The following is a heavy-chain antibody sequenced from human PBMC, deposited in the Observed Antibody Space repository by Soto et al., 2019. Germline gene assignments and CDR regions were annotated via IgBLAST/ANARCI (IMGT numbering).Heavy chain of an antibody. V-gene: IGHV4-59*01. CDR2: IHYSGRT. CDR1: GGSISSFY. D-gene: IGHD2-15*01. Sequence: SETLSLTCTVSGGSISSFYWSWIRQPPGEGLEWIGYIHYSGRTNYNPSLQSRVTISLDTSKNQFSLNLSSVTAADTAVYYCARVACSGGSCYSLTSHYYYYMDVWGKGTTVTVS. CDR3: ARVACSGGSCYSLTSHYYYYMDV. J-gene: IGHJ6*03.